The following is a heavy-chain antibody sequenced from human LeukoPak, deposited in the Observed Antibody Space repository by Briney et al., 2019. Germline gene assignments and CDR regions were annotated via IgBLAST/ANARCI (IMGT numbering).Heavy chain of an antibody. D-gene: IGHD3-22*01. Sequence: PGGSLSLSCAASGFTFSSYAMHWVRQAPGKGLEWVAVISYDGSNKYYADSVKGRFTISRDNSKNTLYLQMNSLRAEDTAVYYCARPITMIVPNAFDIWGQGTMVTVSS. CDR1: GFTFSSYA. J-gene: IGHJ3*02. CDR2: ISYDGSNK. CDR3: ARPITMIVPNAFDI. V-gene: IGHV3-30*04.